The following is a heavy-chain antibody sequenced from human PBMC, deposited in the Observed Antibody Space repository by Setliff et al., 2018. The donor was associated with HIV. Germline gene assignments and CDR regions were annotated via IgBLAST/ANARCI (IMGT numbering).Heavy chain of an antibody. CDR2: IWYDGSNK. V-gene: IGHV3-33*01. Sequence: PGGSLRLSCAASEFTFSAYAMHWVRQAPGKGLEWVAVIWYDGSNKEYGDSVKGRFTISRDNPKTMVYLEMNNLRGEDAAVYYCAREPAMSGWALADWGQGTQVTVSS. CDR1: EFTFSAYA. D-gene: IGHD6-19*01. CDR3: AREPAMSGWALAD. J-gene: IGHJ4*02.